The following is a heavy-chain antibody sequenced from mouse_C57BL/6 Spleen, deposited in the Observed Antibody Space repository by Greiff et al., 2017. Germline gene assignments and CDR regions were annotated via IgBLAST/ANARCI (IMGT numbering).Heavy chain of an antibody. D-gene: IGHD1-1*01. CDR1: GFTFSSYG. Sequence: EVQRVESGGDLVKPGGSLKLSCAASGFTFSSYGMSWVRQTPDKRLEWVATISSGGSYTYYPDSVKGRFTISRDNAKNTLYLQMSSLKSEDTAMYYCARGATVVATVDYWGQGTTLTVSS. V-gene: IGHV5-6*01. CDR2: ISSGGSYT. J-gene: IGHJ2*01. CDR3: ARGATVVATVDY.